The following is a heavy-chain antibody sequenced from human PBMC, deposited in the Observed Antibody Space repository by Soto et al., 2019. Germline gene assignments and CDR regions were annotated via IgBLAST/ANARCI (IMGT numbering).Heavy chain of an antibody. D-gene: IGHD5-12*01. CDR1: GGSISSGDYY. CDR2: IYHSGST. CDR3: ARRGIVATMGVDY. Sequence: SETLSLTCTVSGGSISSGDYYWSWIRQPPGKGLEWIGYIYHSGSTYYNPSLKSRVTISVDTSKNQFSLKLSSVTAADTAVYYCARRGIVATMGVDYWGQGTLVTVSS. J-gene: IGHJ4*02. V-gene: IGHV4-30-4*01.